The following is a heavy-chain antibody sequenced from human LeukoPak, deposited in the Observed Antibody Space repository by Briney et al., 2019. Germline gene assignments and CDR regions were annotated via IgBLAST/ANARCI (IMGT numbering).Heavy chain of an antibody. D-gene: IGHD5-12*01. CDR3: ARDPAGGYSGYVFDY. Sequence: GGSLRLSCAASGFTFDDYGMSWVRQAPGKGLEWVSGINWNGGSTGYADSVKGRFTISRANAKNSLYLQMNSLRAEATALYYCARDPAGGYSGYVFDYWGQGTLVTVSS. J-gene: IGHJ4*02. CDR1: GFTFDDYG. V-gene: IGHV3-20*04. CDR2: INWNGGST.